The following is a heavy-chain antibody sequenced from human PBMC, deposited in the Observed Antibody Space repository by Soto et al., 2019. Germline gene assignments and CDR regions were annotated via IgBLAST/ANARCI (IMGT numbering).Heavy chain of an antibody. CDR2: INPNSGGT. D-gene: IGHD5-12*01. CDR3: ARGGGYSGYDYHY. V-gene: IGHV1-2*04. Sequence: ASVKVSCKASGYTFTGYYMHWVRQAPGQGLEWMGWINPNSGGTNYAQKFQGWVTMTRDTSISTAYMELSRLRSDDTVVYYCARGGGYSGYDYHYWGQGTLVTVSS. J-gene: IGHJ4*02. CDR1: GYTFTGYY.